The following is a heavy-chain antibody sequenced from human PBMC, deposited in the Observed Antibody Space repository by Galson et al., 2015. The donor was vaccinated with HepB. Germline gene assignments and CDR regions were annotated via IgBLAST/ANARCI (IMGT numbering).Heavy chain of an antibody. J-gene: IGHJ4*02. CDR2: ISYNGHST. V-gene: IGHV3-64D*06. D-gene: IGHD6-13*01. CDR1: GFTFSSYA. Sequence: SLRLSCAASGFTFSSYALHWVRQAPGKGLEYVSAISYNGHSTYYADFVKGRFTISRDNSKSTLYLQMSSLRLEDTAVYYCLPQSGLPAVDIPYWGQGTPVTVSS. CDR3: LPQSGLPAVDIPY.